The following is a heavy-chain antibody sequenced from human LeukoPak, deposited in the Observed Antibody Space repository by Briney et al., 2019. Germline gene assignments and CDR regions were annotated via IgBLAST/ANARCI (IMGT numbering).Heavy chain of an antibody. CDR2: IYYRGDI. CDR1: DVSIRTYY. J-gene: IGHJ4*02. D-gene: IGHD3/OR15-3a*01. Sequence: SETLSLTCGVSDVSIRTYYWSWIRQSPGQGLEWIGNIYYRGDINYNPSLKSRVIISIDTSKNQFSLKVTSLTAADTAVYYCATNKDWAEADWGQGTLVIVSS. V-gene: IGHV4-59*03. CDR3: ATNKDWAEAD.